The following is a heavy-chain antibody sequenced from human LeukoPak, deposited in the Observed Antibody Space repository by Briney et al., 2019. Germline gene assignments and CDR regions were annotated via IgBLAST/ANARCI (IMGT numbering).Heavy chain of an antibody. CDR2: IYTSGST. J-gene: IGHJ3*02. V-gene: IGHV4-4*07. CDR3: ASSQWLLPHHDAFDI. Sequence: SETLSLTCTVSGGSISSYYWSWIRQPAGKGLEWIGRIYTSGSTNYNPSLKSRVTMSVDTSKNQFSLKLSSVTAADTAVYYCASSQWLLPHHDAFDIWGQGTMVTVSS. CDR1: GGSISSYY. D-gene: IGHD6-19*01.